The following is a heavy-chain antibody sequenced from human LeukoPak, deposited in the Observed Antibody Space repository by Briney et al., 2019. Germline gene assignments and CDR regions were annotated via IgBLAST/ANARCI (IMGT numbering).Heavy chain of an antibody. CDR2: ISGSDGST. Sequence: QPGGSLRLSCAASGFTFSSYAMNWVRQAPGKGLEWVSTISGSDGSTYYADSVKGRFTISRDNSKNTLYLQMNSLRAEDTAVYYCAKSSGNTRLNWFDPWGQGTLVTVSS. J-gene: IGHJ5*02. D-gene: IGHD1-26*01. CDR1: GFTFSSYA. V-gene: IGHV3-23*01. CDR3: AKSSGNTRLNWFDP.